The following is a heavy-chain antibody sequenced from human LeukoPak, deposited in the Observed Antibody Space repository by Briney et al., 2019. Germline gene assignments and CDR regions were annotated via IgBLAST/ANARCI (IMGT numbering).Heavy chain of an antibody. CDR1: GGSISSYY. Sequence: KASETLSLTCTVSGGSISSYYWSWIRQPPGKGLEWIGYIYYSGSTNYNPSLKSRVTISVDTSKNQFSLKLSSVTAADTAVYYCARASGYYYRFDYWGQGTLVTVSS. J-gene: IGHJ4*02. CDR2: IYYSGST. D-gene: IGHD3-22*01. V-gene: IGHV4-59*01. CDR3: ARASGYYYRFDY.